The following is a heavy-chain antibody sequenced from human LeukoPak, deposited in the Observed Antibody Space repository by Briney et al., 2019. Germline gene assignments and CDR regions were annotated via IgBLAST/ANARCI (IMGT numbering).Heavy chain of an antibody. D-gene: IGHD4-17*01. CDR3: ARGAGGYGDYSLWLGY. Sequence: ASVKLSCNASGYTFSGYGFSWVRQAPGQGLEWMGWISAYSGNTKFAQKYQGRVTMTTDTSTSTAYMELRSLRSDDTAVYYCARGAGGYGDYSLWLGYWGQGTLVSVSS. J-gene: IGHJ4*02. V-gene: IGHV1-18*01. CDR1: GYTFSGYG. CDR2: ISAYSGNT.